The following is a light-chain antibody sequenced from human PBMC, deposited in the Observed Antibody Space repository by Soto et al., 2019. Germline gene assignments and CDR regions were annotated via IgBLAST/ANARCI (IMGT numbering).Light chain of an antibody. Sequence: DIQMTQSPSSLSASVGDRVTITCRASQGIRDALGWYQQKPGKVPKRLIYSASSLQNGVPSRFSGSGSETVFTLTISSLQTEDFVTYFCLQHSDYPFTFGQGTRLEI. J-gene: IGKJ2*01. CDR1: QGIRDA. V-gene: IGKV1-17*01. CDR3: LQHSDYPFT. CDR2: SAS.